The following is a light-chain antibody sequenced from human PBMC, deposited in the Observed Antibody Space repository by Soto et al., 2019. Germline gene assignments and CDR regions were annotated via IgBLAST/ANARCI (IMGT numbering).Light chain of an antibody. CDR1: QSVLYSSNNKNY. Sequence: DIVMTQSPDSLAVSLGERATINCKSSQSVLYSSNNKNYFAWYQQKSGQSPRLLIYWASTRQSGVPDRFSGSGSGTDFTLTISNLQAEDVAVYYCQQYYSTPQTFGQGTKVEIK. CDR2: WAS. CDR3: QQYYSTPQT. J-gene: IGKJ1*01. V-gene: IGKV4-1*01.